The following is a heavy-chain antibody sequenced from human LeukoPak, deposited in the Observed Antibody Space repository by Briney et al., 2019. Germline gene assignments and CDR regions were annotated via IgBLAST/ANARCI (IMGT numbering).Heavy chain of an antibody. V-gene: IGHV3-23*01. D-gene: IGHD2/OR15-2a*01. J-gene: IGHJ4*02. CDR1: GFTFSNYA. CDR2: ISGSGGTT. Sequence: GGSLRLSCAASGFTFSNYAMSWVRQAPGKGLEWVSTISGSGGTTSYADSVKGRFTISRDNSKNTLYLQMNSLRVENTALYYCAKSSGYYATAYYFDYWGQGTLVTVSS. CDR3: AKSSGYYATAYYFDY.